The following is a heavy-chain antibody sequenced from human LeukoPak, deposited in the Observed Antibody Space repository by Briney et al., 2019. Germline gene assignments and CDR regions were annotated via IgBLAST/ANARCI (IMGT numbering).Heavy chain of an antibody. CDR2: IYYSGST. CDR3: ASRGYCSGGSCYRGLFYMDV. D-gene: IGHD2-15*01. CDR1: GGSISSSSYY. V-gene: IGHV4-39*01. J-gene: IGHJ6*03. Sequence: PSETLSLTCTVSGGSISSSSYYWGWIRQPPGKGLEWIGSIYYSGSTYYNPSLKSRVTISVDTSKNQFSLKLSSVTAADTAVYYCASRGYCSGGSCYRGLFYMDVWGKGTTVTVSS.